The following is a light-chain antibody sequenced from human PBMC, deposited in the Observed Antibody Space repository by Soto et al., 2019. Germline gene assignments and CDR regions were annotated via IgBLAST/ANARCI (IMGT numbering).Light chain of an antibody. V-gene: IGKV1-12*01. CDR2: GAS. CDR3: QQTNTFPYS. CDR1: QRVSTW. J-gene: IGKJ2*01. Sequence: DIQMTQSPSSVSASVGDKVTITCRASQRVSTWLAWFQQKPGKAPKLLISGASSLQSGVSSRFSGSGSGTDFTLTISSLQPEDSATYYCQQTNTFPYSFGQGTKLQIK.